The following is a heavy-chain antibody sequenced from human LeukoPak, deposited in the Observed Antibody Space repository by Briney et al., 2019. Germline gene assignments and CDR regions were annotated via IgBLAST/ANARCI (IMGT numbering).Heavy chain of an antibody. V-gene: IGHV3-33*08. J-gene: IGHJ4*02. CDR3: ARDGEYDYVWGSYRPPTPLGY. CDR2: IWYDGSNK. D-gene: IGHD3-16*02. Sequence: GGSLRLSCAASTFVFNNYAIHWVRQAPGKGLEWVAVIWYDGSNKYYADSVKGRFTISRDNSKNTLYLQMNSLRAEDTAVYYCARDGEYDYVWGSYRPPTPLGYWGQGTLVTVSS. CDR1: TFVFNNYA.